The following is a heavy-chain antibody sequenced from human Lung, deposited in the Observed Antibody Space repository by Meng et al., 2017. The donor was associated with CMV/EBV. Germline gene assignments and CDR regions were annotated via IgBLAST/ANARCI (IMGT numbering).Heavy chain of an antibody. Sequence: GESLKISCSASGFPFSSYGMHWVRQAPGKGLEWVAFIRYDATNKYYADSVKGRFTISRDNSKNTLYLQMNSLRAEDTAVYYCAKAALYSSSWAPFDYWGQGXLVTVSS. V-gene: IGHV3-30*02. CDR1: GFPFSSYG. CDR2: IRYDATNK. CDR3: AKAALYSSSWAPFDY. D-gene: IGHD6-13*01. J-gene: IGHJ4*02.